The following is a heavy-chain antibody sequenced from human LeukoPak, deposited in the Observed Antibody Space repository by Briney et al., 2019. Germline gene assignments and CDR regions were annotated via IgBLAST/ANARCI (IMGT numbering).Heavy chain of an antibody. V-gene: IGHV3-23*01. Sequence: TGGSLRLSCAASGFTFSSYAMSWVRQAPGKGLERVSAISGSGGSTYYADSVKGRFTISRDNSKNTLYLQMNSLRAEDTAVYYCAKDRITVFGVVPDVWGKGTTVTVSS. CDR2: ISGSGGST. CDR3: AKDRITVFGVVPDV. CDR1: GFTFSSYA. J-gene: IGHJ6*04. D-gene: IGHD3-3*01.